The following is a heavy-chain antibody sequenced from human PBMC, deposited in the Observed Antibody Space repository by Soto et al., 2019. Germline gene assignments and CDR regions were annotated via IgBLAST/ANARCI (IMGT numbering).Heavy chain of an antibody. CDR1: GGTFSSYA. CDR3: ARGPTYYYDSSGYYYFDY. V-gene: IGHV1-69*12. J-gene: IGHJ4*02. CDR2: IIPIFGTA. D-gene: IGHD3-22*01. Sequence: QVQLVQSGAEVKKPGSSVKVSCKASGGTFSSYAISWVRQAPGQGLEWMGGIIPIFGTANYAQKFQGRVTITADESTSTAYMELSRLRSEDTAVYYCARGPTYYYDSSGYYYFDYWGQGTLVTVSS.